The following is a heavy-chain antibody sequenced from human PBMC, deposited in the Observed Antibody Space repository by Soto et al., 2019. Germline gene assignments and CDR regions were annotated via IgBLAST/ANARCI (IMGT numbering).Heavy chain of an antibody. CDR1: GFTFDDYA. CDR2: ISWNSGSI. CDR3: AKDRGAAAGAPDY. D-gene: IGHD6-13*01. V-gene: IGHV3-9*01. Sequence: EVQLVESGGGLVQPGRSLRLSCAASGFTFDDYAMHWVRQAPGKGLEWVSGISWNSGSIGYADSVKGRFTISRDNAKNSLYLQMNSLRAEDTALYYCAKDRGAAAGAPDYWGQGTLVTVSS. J-gene: IGHJ4*02.